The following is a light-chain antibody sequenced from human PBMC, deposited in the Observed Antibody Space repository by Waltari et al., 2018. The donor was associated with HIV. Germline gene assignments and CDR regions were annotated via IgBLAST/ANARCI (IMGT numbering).Light chain of an antibody. CDR3: ESADSSLWV. CDR2: KDS. CDR1: ALPKQY. V-gene: IGLV3-25*03. J-gene: IGLJ3*02. Sequence: SYELTQPPSVSVSPGQTARITCSGDALPKQYAYWYQQKAGQAPALVIYKDSERPAGIPERFSGSSSGTTVTLTISGVQAEDEADYYCESADSSLWVFGGGTKLTVL.